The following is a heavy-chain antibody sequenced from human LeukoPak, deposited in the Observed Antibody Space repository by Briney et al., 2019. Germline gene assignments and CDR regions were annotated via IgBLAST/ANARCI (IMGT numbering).Heavy chain of an antibody. V-gene: IGHV4-39*01. CDR2: IYYSGSI. CDR3: ARGGRTYGGVDY. Sequence: SQTLSLTCTVSGGSISSGGYYWGWIRQPPGKGLEWIGSIYYSGSIYYNPSLKSRVTISVDTSKNQFSLKLSSVTAADTAVYYCARGGRTYGGVDYWGQGTLVTVSS. J-gene: IGHJ4*02. CDR1: GGSISSGGYY. D-gene: IGHD4-23*01.